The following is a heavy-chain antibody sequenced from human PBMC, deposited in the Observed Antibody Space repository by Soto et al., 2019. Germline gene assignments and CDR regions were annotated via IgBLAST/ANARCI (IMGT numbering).Heavy chain of an antibody. CDR2: IYYSGST. J-gene: IGHJ6*02. CDR3: ARGPHSYDFWSGYSYYYYGMDV. Sequence: PSETLSLTCTVSGGSITSGGYYWSWIRHHPGKGLEWMGYIYYSGSTYSNPSLKSRVTISVATSKNQFSLKLSSVTAADTAVYYCARGPHSYDFWSGYSYYYYGMDVWGQGTTVTVSS. V-gene: IGHV4-31*03. CDR1: GGSITSGGYY. D-gene: IGHD3-3*01.